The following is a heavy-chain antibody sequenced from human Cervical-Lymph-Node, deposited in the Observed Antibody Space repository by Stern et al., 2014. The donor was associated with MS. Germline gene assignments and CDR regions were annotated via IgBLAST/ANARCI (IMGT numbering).Heavy chain of an antibody. CDR2: INPSGGST. Sequence: QLVQSGAEVKKPGASVKVSCKASGYTFTSYYMHWVRQAPGQGLEWMGIINPSGGSTSYAQKFQGRVTMTRDTSTSTVYMELSSLRSEDTAVYYCASDSSALDAFDIWGQGTMVTVSS. D-gene: IGHD3-22*01. CDR1: GYTFTSYY. J-gene: IGHJ3*02. CDR3: ASDSSALDAFDI. V-gene: IGHV1-46*01.